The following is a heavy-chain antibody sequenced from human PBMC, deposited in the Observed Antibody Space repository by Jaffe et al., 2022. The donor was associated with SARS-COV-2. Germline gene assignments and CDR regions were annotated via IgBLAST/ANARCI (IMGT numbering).Heavy chain of an antibody. J-gene: IGHJ6*02. CDR3: ARQSSLFTYYYYGMDV. CDR1: GGSISSSSYY. CDR2: IYYSGST. D-gene: IGHD3-10*02. Sequence: QLQLQESGPGLVKPSETLSLTCTVSGGSISSSSYYWGWIRQPPGKGLEWIGSIYYSGSTYYNPSLKSRVTISVDTSKNQFSLKLSSVTAADTAVYYCARQSSLFTYYYYGMDVWGQGTTVTVSS. V-gene: IGHV4-39*01.